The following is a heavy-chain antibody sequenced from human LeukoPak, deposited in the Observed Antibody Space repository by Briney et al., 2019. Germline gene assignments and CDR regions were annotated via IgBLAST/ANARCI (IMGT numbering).Heavy chain of an antibody. CDR2: IRYDGSNK. J-gene: IGHJ3*02. V-gene: IGHV3-30*02. CDR1: GFTFSSYG. D-gene: IGHD4-17*01. Sequence: GGSLRLSCAASGFTFSSYGMHWVRQAPGKGLEWVAFIRYDGSNKYYADSVKGRFTISRDNSKNTLYLQMNSLRAEDTAVYYCANNYGDYAPRENDAFDIWGQGTMVTVSS. CDR3: ANNYGDYAPRENDAFDI.